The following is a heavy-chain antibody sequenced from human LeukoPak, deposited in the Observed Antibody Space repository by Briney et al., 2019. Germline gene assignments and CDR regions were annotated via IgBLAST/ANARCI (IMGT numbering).Heavy chain of an antibody. J-gene: IGHJ4*02. V-gene: IGHV4-39*01. CDR3: ARHGGNYYLDY. Sequence: PSETLSLTCTVPGDSISSSNYYCGWIRQPPGKGPEWIGSFSYSGSTYYNPSLKSRVTISVDTSKNQFSLTLSSVTAADTAVYYCARHGGNYYLDYWGQGTLVTVSS. D-gene: IGHD4-23*01. CDR2: FSYSGST. CDR1: GDSISSSNYY.